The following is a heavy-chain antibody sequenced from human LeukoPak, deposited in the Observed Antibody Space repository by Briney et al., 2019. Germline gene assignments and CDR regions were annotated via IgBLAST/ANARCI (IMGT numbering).Heavy chain of an antibody. CDR3: ARDLDYGAGSFSN. CDR1: GYAFTDFY. CDR2: INPNSGRT. D-gene: IGHD3-10*01. V-gene: IGHV1-2*02. J-gene: IGHJ4*02. Sequence: ASVKVSCKASGYAFTDFYIHWVRQAPGQGLEWMGWINPNSGRTTYAQKFQGRVTMTTDTSISTAYLELNGLRSDDTAVYYCARDLDYGAGSFSNWGQGAIVTVSS.